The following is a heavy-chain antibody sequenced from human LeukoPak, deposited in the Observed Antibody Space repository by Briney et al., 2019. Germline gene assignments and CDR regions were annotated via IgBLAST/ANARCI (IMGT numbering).Heavy chain of an antibody. J-gene: IGHJ5*02. Sequence: ASVKVSCKASEYTFTGYYMHWGRQAPGQGLEWMGWINPNSGGTNYAQKFQGRVTMTRDTSISTAYMELSRLRSDETAVYYCAREFGTGTTSYNWFDPWGQGTLVTVSS. CDR3: AREFGTGTTSYNWFDP. V-gene: IGHV1-2*02. CDR1: EYTFTGYY. CDR2: INPNSGGT. D-gene: IGHD1-7*01.